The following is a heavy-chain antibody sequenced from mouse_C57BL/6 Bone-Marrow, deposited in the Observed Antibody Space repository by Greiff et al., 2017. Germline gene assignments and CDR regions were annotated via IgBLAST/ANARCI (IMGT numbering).Heavy chain of an antibody. V-gene: IGHV1-69*01. Sequence: QVQLQQPGAELVMPGASVKLSCKASGYTFTSYWMHWVKQRPGQGLEWIGEIDPSDSYTNYNQKFKGKSTLTVDKSSSTAYMQLSSLTSEDSAVYYCARPSITTVDWGQGTTLTVSS. D-gene: IGHD1-1*01. CDR2: IDPSDSYT. CDR3: ARPSITTVD. J-gene: IGHJ2*01. CDR1: GYTFTSYW.